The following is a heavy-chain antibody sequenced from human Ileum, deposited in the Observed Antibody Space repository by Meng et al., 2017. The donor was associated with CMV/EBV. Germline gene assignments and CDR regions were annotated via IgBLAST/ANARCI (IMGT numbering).Heavy chain of an antibody. CDR1: GFTFSSHW. V-gene: IGHV3-7*01. Sequence: GESLKISCTTSGFTFSSHWMSWIRQSSEKGLEWVANIKQDGSEKYCMDSVKGRFTISRDNAKNSLYLQMNSLRADDTAVYYCARDASGASFDYWGQGTLVTVSS. CDR3: ARDASGASFDY. CDR2: IKQDGSEK. J-gene: IGHJ4*02. D-gene: IGHD6-25*01.